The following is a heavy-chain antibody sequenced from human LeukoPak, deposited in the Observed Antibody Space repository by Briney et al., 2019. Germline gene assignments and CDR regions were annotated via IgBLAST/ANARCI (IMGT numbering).Heavy chain of an antibody. CDR1: GFTFSNYW. CDR2: IKQGGSEK. D-gene: IGHD3-10*01. V-gene: IGHV3-7*01. J-gene: IGHJ6*02. CDR3: ARYGSGNYYYGTDV. Sequence: GGSLRLSCGASGFTFSNYWMSWVRQAPGKGLEWVANIKQGGSEKYSVDSVKGRFTISRDNAKNSLYLQMNSLRAEDTAVYYCARYGSGNYYYGTDVWGQGTTVTVSS.